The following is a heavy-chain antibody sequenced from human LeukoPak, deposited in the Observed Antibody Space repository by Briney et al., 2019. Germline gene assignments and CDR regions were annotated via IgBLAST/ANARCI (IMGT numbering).Heavy chain of an antibody. J-gene: IGHJ4*02. D-gene: IGHD3-10*01. CDR2: ISAYYGNT. Sequence: ASVKVSCTASGYXFTSYGISWVRQAPGQGLEWMGWISAYYGNTNYAQNIQGRVTMTTDTSTSTAYMELRRLRSDDTAVYYCARRGPMGSAWGFDYWGQGTLVTVSS. CDR3: ARRGPMGSAWGFDY. V-gene: IGHV1-18*01. CDR1: GYXFTSYG.